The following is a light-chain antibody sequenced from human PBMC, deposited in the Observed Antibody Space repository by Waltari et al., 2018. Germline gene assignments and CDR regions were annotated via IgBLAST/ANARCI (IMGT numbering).Light chain of an antibody. J-gene: IGLJ2*01. V-gene: IGLV1-47*01. CDR2: KNN. CDR3: AAWDDSLSGHVV. Sequence: QSVLTQPPSASGTPGQRVIISCSGRSSNIGRNYVYWYQQVPGTAPKLLIYKNNQRPSGVPDRFSGSKSGTSASLAISGLRSEDEADYYCAAWDDSLSGHVVFGGGTKLTAL. CDR1: SSNIGRNY.